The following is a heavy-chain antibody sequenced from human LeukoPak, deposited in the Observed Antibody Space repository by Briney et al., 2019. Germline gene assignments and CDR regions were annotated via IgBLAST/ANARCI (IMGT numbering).Heavy chain of an antibody. J-gene: IGHJ4*02. CDR2: ISSSGSTI. CDR3: ARDLYSSSWYLDY. CDR1: GFTFSDYY. D-gene: IGHD6-13*01. Sequence: GGSLRLSCAASGFTFSDYYMSWIRQAPGKGLEWVSYISSSGSTIYYADSVKGRFTISRDNAKNSLYLQMNSLRAEDTAVYYCARDLYSSSWYLDYWGQGTLVTVSS. V-gene: IGHV3-11*01.